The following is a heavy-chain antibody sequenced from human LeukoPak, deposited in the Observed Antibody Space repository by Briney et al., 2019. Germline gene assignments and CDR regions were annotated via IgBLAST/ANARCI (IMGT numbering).Heavy chain of an antibody. J-gene: IGHJ4*02. Sequence: SETLSLTCTLSGGSPSMYYWSSIPPPARKGLEWIGRIYTSGSTNYNPSLKSRVTMSVDTSKNQFSLKLSSVTAADTAVYYCAGPVEMATPDWGQGTLVTVSS. V-gene: IGHV4-4*07. CDR2: IYTSGST. CDR1: GGSPSMYY. CDR3: AGPVEMATPD. D-gene: IGHD5-24*01.